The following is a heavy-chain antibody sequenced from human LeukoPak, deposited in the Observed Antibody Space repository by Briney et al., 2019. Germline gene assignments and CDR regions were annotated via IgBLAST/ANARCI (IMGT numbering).Heavy chain of an antibody. Sequence: PGGSLRLSCAASGFTVSSNYMSWVRQAPGKGLEWVSVIYSSGSTYYADSVKGRFTISRDNSKNTLYLQMNSLRAEDTAVYYCARDRYCSSTSCYDTRNAFDIWGQGTMVTVSS. CDR1: GFTVSSNY. J-gene: IGHJ3*02. D-gene: IGHD2-2*01. CDR3: ARDRYCSSTSCYDTRNAFDI. V-gene: IGHV3-66*03. CDR2: IYSSGST.